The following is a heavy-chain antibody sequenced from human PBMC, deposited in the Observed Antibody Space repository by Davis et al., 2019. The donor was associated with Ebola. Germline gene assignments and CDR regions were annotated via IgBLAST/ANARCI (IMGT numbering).Heavy chain of an antibody. CDR1: GGSFSGYY. D-gene: IGHD1-14*01. J-gene: IGHJ4*02. V-gene: IGHV4-34*01. CDR2: INHSGST. CDR3: ARGRIRVPPGMDV. Sequence: SETLSLTCAVYGGSFSGYYWSWIRQPPGKGLEWIGEINHSGSTNYNPSLKSRVTISVDTSKNQFSLKLSSVTAADTAVYYCARGRIRVPPGMDVWGQGTLVTVSS.